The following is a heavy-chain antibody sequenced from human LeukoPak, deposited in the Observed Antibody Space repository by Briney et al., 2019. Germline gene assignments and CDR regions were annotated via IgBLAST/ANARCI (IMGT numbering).Heavy chain of an antibody. V-gene: IGHV3-21*01. CDR1: GFTFSSYN. CDR3: ARRGIAAAIDY. J-gene: IGHJ4*02. CDR2: ISSTSSYI. D-gene: IGHD6-25*01. Sequence: GGSLRLSCAASGFTFSSYNMNWVRQAPGKGLEWVSSISSTSSYINYADSVKGRFTISRDNAKNSLYLQMNSLRAEDTAVYYCARRGIAAAIDYWGQGTLVTVSS.